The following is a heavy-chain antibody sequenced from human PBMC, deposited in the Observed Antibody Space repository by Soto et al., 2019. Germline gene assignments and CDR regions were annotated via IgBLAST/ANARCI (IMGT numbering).Heavy chain of an antibody. CDR3: ARDGRAYSGYDYDY. D-gene: IGHD5-12*01. CDR2: IWYDGSNK. V-gene: IGHV3-33*08. CDR1: GFTFSSYG. J-gene: IGHJ4*02. Sequence: GGSLRLSCAASGFTFSSYGMHWVRQAPGKGLEWVAVIWYDGSNKYYADSVKGRFTISRDNSKNTLYLQMNSLIAEDTAVYYCARDGRAYSGYDYDYWGQGTLVTVSS.